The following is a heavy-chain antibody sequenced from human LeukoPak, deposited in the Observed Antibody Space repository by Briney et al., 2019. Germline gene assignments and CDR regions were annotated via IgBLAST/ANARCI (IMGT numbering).Heavy chain of an antibody. D-gene: IGHD2-15*01. J-gene: IGHJ4*02. CDR1: GYTFTSYY. CDR3: ASTAGYCSGGSCQALDY. Sequence: ASVKVSCKASGYTFTSYYMHWVRQAPGQGLEWMGIINPSGGSTSYAQKFQGRVTMTRDTSTSTVYMELSSLRSEDTAVYYCASTAGYCSGGSCQALDYWGQGTLVTVSS. CDR2: INPSGGST. V-gene: IGHV1-46*01.